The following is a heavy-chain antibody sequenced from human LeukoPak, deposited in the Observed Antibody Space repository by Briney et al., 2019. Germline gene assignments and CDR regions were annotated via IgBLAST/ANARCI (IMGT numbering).Heavy chain of an antibody. CDR1: GYSFTSYW. V-gene: IGHV5-51*01. J-gene: IGHJ5*02. D-gene: IGHD6-6*01. Sequence: NRGESLKLSCKGSGYSFTSYWIGWVRPLPGKGLEWMGIIYPGDSDTRYSPSFQGQDNISANKSISTAYLQWSSLKASDTAVYYCARRWGSSSSNLNWFDPWGQGTLVTVSS. CDR3: ARRWGSSSSNLNWFDP. CDR2: IYPGDSDT.